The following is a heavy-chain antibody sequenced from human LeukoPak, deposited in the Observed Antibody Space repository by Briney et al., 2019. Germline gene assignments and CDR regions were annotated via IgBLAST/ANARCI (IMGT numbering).Heavy chain of an antibody. D-gene: IGHD6-13*01. CDR2: VFDSGST. Sequence: SETLSLTCSVSGASFSTNYWSWIRQPPGRGLEWIGYVFDSGSTNYNPSLKSRVTISVDTSTKQFSLRLSSVTAADTAVYYCATESIAAAGTGGFDYWGQGTLVTVSS. CDR1: GASFSTNY. CDR3: ATESIAAAGTGGFDY. V-gene: IGHV4-59*12. J-gene: IGHJ4*02.